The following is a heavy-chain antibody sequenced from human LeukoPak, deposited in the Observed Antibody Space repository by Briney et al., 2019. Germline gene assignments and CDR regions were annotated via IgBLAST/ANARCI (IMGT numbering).Heavy chain of an antibody. CDR2: IYNSGST. J-gene: IGHJ4*02. CDR3: ARLESIGTAMVTGKYFDY. V-gene: IGHV4-38-2*01. Sequence: TSETLSLTCAVSGYSISSGYYWGWIRTTPGKGLEWIGTIYNSGSTYYNPSLKRGVTISGDTCKSQVSLKLSSVTAADTAVYYCARLESIGTAMVTGKYFDYWGQGTLVTVSS. CDR1: GYSISSGYY. D-gene: IGHD5-18*01.